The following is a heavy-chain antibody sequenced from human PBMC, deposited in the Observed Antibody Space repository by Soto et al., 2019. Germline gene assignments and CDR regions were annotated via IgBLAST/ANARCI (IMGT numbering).Heavy chain of an antibody. D-gene: IGHD3-10*01. Sequence: GESLKISCXGSGYSFTSYWIGWVRQMPGKGLEWMGIIYPGDSDTRYSPSFQGQVTISADKSISTAYLQWSSLKASDTAMYYCAGFMGSGSYPYYYYGMDVWGQGTTVTVSS. CDR1: GYSFTSYW. CDR3: AGFMGSGSYPYYYYGMDV. CDR2: IYPGDSDT. V-gene: IGHV5-51*01. J-gene: IGHJ6*02.